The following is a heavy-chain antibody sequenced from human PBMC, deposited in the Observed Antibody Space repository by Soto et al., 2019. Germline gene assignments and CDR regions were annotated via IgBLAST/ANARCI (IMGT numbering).Heavy chain of an antibody. CDR1: SFSLSAFG. CDR3: ARDPGQGYDP. Sequence: GGSLRLSCEASSFSLSAFGMIWVRQAPGKGLEWVALISYDGTNEFYADSAKGRFTISRDISKNTLFLEMRSLRLEDTAVYYCARDPGQGYDPWGQGILVTVSS. J-gene: IGHJ5*02. CDR2: ISYDGTNE. V-gene: IGHV3-30*03.